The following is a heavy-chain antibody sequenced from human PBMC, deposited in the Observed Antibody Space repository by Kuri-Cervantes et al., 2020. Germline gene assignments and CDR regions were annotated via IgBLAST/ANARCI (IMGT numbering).Heavy chain of an antibody. CDR1: GYSFTSYW. CDR3: ARDRDIVVVPARKKRLDAFDI. Sequence: GESLKISCKGSGYSFTSYWIGWVRQMPGKGLEWMGIIYPGDSDTRYSPSFQGQVTISADKSISTAYLQWNSLRAEDTAVYYCARDRDIVVVPARKKRLDAFDIWGQGTMVTVSS. D-gene: IGHD2-2*01. V-gene: IGHV5-51*01. CDR2: IYPGDSDT. J-gene: IGHJ3*02.